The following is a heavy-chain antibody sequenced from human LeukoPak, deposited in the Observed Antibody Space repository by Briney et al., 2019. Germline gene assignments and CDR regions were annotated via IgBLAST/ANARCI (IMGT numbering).Heavy chain of an antibody. CDR2: IYHSGST. D-gene: IGHD3-3*01. CDR1: GYSISSGYY. Sequence: PSETLSLTCAVSGYSISSGYYWGWIRQPPGKGLEWIGSIYHSGSTYYNPSLKSRVTISVDTSKNQFSLKLSSVTAADTVVYYCARGFFYFDYWGQGTLVTVSS. CDR3: ARGFFYFDY. J-gene: IGHJ4*02. V-gene: IGHV4-38-2*01.